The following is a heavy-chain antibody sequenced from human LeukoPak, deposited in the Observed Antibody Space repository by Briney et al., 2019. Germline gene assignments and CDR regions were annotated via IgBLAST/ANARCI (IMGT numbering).Heavy chain of an antibody. J-gene: IGHJ4*02. D-gene: IGHD4-17*01. CDR2: ITASGTAM. Sequence: PGGSLRLSCAASGFTFSSYSMNWARQAPGKGLEWVSHITASGTAMFYADSVKGRFTISRDNAKNSLYLQMNSLRDEDTAVYYCAREDYGDYSYWGQGTLVTVSS. CDR1: GFTFSSYS. V-gene: IGHV3-48*02. CDR3: AREDYGDYSY.